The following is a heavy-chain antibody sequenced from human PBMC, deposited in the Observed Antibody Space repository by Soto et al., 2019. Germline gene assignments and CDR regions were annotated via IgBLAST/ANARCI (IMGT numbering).Heavy chain of an antibody. D-gene: IGHD6-13*01. CDR3: ASSNIVAAPYGMDV. J-gene: IGHJ6*02. CDR1: GYTFTRYA. Sequence: ASVKVSCKASGYTFTRYAMHWVRQAPGQRLERMRWINAGNGNTKYSQKFQGRVTITRDTSASTAYMELSSLRSEDTAVYYCASSNIVAAPYGMDVWGQGTTVTVSS. CDR2: INAGNGNT. V-gene: IGHV1-3*01.